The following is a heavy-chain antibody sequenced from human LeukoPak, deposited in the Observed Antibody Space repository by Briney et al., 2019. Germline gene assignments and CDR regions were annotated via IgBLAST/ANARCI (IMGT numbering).Heavy chain of an antibody. Sequence: PSETLSLTCTVSGGSISSYYWSWIRQPPGKGLEWIGYIYYSGSTNYNPSLKSRVTISVDTSKNQFSLKLSSVTAADTAVYYCARGTSSWSPYAFDIWGKGTMVTVSS. CDR1: GGSISSYY. J-gene: IGHJ3*02. CDR2: IYYSGST. V-gene: IGHV4-59*01. D-gene: IGHD6-13*01. CDR3: ARGTSSWSPYAFDI.